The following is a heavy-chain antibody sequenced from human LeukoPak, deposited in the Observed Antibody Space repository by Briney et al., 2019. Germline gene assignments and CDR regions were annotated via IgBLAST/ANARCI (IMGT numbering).Heavy chain of an antibody. J-gene: IGHJ4*02. Sequence: PSETLSLTCAVYGGSFSGYYWSWIRQPPGKGLEWIGEINHSGSTNYNPSLKSRVTISVDTSKNQFSLKLSSVTAADTAVYYCARRFVVVTAIDYWGQGTLVTVSS. CDR1: GGSFSGYY. CDR3: ARRFVVVTAIDY. V-gene: IGHV4-34*01. CDR2: INHSGST. D-gene: IGHD2-21*02.